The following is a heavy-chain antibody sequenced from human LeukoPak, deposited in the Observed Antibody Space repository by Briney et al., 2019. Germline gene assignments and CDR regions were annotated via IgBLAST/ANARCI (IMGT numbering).Heavy chain of an antibody. J-gene: IGHJ2*01. V-gene: IGHV3-74*01. Sequence: GGSLRLSCAASGFTFSSYCMHWVRQAPGKGLVWVSRINSDGSSTSYADSVKGRFTISRDNAKNTLYLQMNSLRAEDTAMYYCARADRPNWYFDLWGRGTPVTVSS. CDR2: INSDGSST. CDR1: GFTFSSYC. CDR3: ARADRPNWYFDL.